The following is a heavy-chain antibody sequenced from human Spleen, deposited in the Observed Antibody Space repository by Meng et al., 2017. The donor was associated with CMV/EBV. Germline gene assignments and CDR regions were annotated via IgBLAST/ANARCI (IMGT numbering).Heavy chain of an antibody. CDR2: ISAYNGNT. Sequence: ASVKVSCKASGYTFTSYGISWVRQAPGQGLEWMGWISAYNGNTNYAQKLQGRVTMTTDTSTSTAYMELSSLRSEDTAVYYCARAPGVVVGATTPLGYWGQGTLVTVSS. V-gene: IGHV1-18*01. CDR1: GYTFTSYG. CDR3: ARAPGVVVGATTPLGY. J-gene: IGHJ4*02. D-gene: IGHD1-26*01.